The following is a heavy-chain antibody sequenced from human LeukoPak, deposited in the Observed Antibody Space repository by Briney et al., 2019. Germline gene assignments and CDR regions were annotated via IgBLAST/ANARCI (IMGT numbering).Heavy chain of an antibody. CDR1: GGSFSGYY. J-gene: IGHJ4*02. CDR2: INHSGST. D-gene: IGHD7-27*01. Sequence: PSETLSLTCAVYGGSFSGYYWSWIPQPPGKGLEWIGEINHSGSTNYNPSLKSRVTISVDTSKNQFSLKLSSVTAADTAVYYCARALGRPRDYWGQGTLVTVSS. CDR3: ARALGRPRDY. V-gene: IGHV4-34*01.